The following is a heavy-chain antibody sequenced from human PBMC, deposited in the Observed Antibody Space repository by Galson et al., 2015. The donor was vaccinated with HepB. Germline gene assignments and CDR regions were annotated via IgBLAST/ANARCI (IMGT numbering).Heavy chain of an antibody. CDR1: GYTFTSYA. CDR3: ARVSDARAFDI. J-gene: IGHJ3*02. Sequence: CKAFGYTFTSYAMNWVRQAPGQGLEWMGWINTNTGNPTYAQGFTGRFVFSLDTSVSTAYLQISSLKAEDTAVYYCARVSDARAFDIWGQGTMVTVSS. CDR2: INTNTGNP. V-gene: IGHV7-4-1*02.